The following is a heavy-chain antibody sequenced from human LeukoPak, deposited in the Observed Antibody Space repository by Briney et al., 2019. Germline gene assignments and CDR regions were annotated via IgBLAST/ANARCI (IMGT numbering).Heavy chain of an antibody. V-gene: IGHV4-39*01. CDR1: GGSISSSSYY. CDR3: ARTPAADNWFDP. Sequence: PSETLSLTCTVSGGSISSSSYYWGWIRQPPGKGLEWSGSIYYSGSTYYNPSLKSRVTISVDTSKNQFSLRLSSVTAADTAVYYCARTPAADNWFDPWGQGPLVTVSS. CDR2: IYYSGST. D-gene: IGHD2-2*01. J-gene: IGHJ5*02.